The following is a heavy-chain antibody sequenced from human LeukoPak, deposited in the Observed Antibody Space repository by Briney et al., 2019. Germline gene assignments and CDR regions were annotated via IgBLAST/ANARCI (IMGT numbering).Heavy chain of an antibody. J-gene: IGHJ4*02. CDR1: GVSVSNHY. D-gene: IGHD6-19*01. Sequence: SETLSLTCSVSGVSVSNHYWSWIRQPPGKGLEWIGWFYCSGGTYFNPSLGSRVTISADTSRNHLSLNLRSLTAADTAVYYCARHSSGWHFDSWGQGALVTVSS. V-gene: IGHV4-59*02. CDR3: ARHSSGWHFDS. CDR2: FYCSGGT.